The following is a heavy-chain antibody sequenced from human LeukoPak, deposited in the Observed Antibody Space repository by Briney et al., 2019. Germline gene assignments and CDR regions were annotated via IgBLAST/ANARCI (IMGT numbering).Heavy chain of an antibody. Sequence: GGSLRLSCAASGSTFSSYSMNWVRQAPGKGLEWVSYISSSSSTIYYADSVKGRFTISRDNAKNSLYLQMNSLRAEDTAVYYCARSYGSGSFPYAFDIWGQGTMVTVSS. V-gene: IGHV3-48*01. J-gene: IGHJ3*02. CDR2: ISSSSSTI. D-gene: IGHD3-10*01. CDR3: ARSYGSGSFPYAFDI. CDR1: GSTFSSYS.